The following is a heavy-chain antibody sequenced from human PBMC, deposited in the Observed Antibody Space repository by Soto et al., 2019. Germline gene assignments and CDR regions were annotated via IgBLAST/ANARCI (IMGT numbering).Heavy chain of an antibody. D-gene: IGHD3-3*01. J-gene: IGHJ5*02. CDR1: GYTFTSYG. Sequence: ASVKVSCKASGYTFTSYGISWVRQAPGQGLEWMGWISAYNGNTNYAQKLQGRVTMTTDTSTSTAYMELRSLRSDDTAVYYCARVGSIYDFWSGYLWYWFDPWGQGTLVTVAS. V-gene: IGHV1-18*01. CDR2: ISAYNGNT. CDR3: ARVGSIYDFWSGYLWYWFDP.